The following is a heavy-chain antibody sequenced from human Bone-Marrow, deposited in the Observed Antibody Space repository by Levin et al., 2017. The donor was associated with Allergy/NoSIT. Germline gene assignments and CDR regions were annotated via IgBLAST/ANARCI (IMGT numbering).Heavy chain of an antibody. CDR1: GYPFVSYW. Sequence: SGGSLRLSCKGSGYPFVSYWIGWVRQKPGKGLEWMGIIYPTDSTTRYSPSFQGQVTISADKSTSTAYLQWRSLKASDTAMYYCARHMPYTSGPIDYWGQGTLVTVSP. J-gene: IGHJ4*02. V-gene: IGHV5-51*01. CDR2: IYPTDSTT. CDR3: ARHMPYTSGPIDY. D-gene: IGHD6-19*01.